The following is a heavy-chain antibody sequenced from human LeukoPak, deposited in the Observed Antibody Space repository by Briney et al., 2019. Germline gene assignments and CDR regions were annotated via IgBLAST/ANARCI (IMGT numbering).Heavy chain of an antibody. D-gene: IGHD3-22*01. CDR3: AADSQWLSNAFDI. V-gene: IGHV4-39*07. J-gene: IGHJ3*02. Sequence: SETLSLTCTVSGGSISSSSYYWGWIRQPPGKGLEWIGSIYYSGSTYYNPSLKSRVTISVDTSKNQFSLKLSSVTAADTAVYYCAADSQWLSNAFDIWGQGTMVTVSS. CDR1: GGSISSSSYY. CDR2: IYYSGST.